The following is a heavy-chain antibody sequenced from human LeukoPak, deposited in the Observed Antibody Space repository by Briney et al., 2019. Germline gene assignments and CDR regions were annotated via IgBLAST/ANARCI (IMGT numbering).Heavy chain of an antibody. J-gene: IGHJ4*02. D-gene: IGHD3-10*01. CDR3: ARVLGSYGSGGPSY. CDR2: ISSGSSYI. CDR1: GFTFSSYS. V-gene: IGHV3-21*01. Sequence: GGSLRLSCAASGFTFSSYSMNWVRQAPGKGLEWVSSISSGSSYIYYADSVKGRFTISRDNAKNSLYLQMNSLRAEGTAVYYCARVLGSYGSGGPSYWGQGTLVTVSS.